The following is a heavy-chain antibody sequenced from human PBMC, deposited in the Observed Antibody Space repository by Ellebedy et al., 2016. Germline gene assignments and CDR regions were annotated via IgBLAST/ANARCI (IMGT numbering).Heavy chain of an antibody. CDR2: IVFSGTAA. CDR1: GFTFSNYF. J-gene: IGHJ4*02. Sequence: GGSLRLSXATSGFTFSNYFMTWVRQAPGKGLEWVGTIVFSGTAAYYSDSVKGRFIISRDNAKNSLFLQMNSLRVEDTAVYYCARDGSEWSRDYWGQGTLVTVSS. D-gene: IGHD3-3*01. CDR3: ARDGSEWSRDY. V-gene: IGHV3-21*01.